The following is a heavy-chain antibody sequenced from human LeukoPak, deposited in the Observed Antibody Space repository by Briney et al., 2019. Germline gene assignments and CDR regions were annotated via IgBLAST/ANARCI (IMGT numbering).Heavy chain of an antibody. CDR3: ARGPYYDYVWGSYRPDY. J-gene: IGHJ4*02. D-gene: IGHD3-16*02. V-gene: IGHV3-21*01. CDR2: ISSSSSYM. Sequence: GGSLKLSCAASGFHFSRYSMNWVRQAPGKGLELVSSISSSSSYMYYADSMKGRFTISRDNAKKSLYLQMNSLRPEDTAVYYCARGPYYDYVWGSYRPDYWGQGTLVTVSS. CDR1: GFHFSRYS.